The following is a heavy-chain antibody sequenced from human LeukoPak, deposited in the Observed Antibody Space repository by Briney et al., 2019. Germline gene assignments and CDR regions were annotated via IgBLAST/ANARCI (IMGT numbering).Heavy chain of an antibody. CDR1: GGSISSYD. J-gene: IGHJ4*02. CDR2: IYYSGST. V-gene: IGHV4-59*01. Sequence: SETLSLTCTVSGGSISSYDWSWVRQPPGKGLEWMGYIYYSGSTNYNTALKSRVTTSLDTSKNQFSLKLSSVTAADTAVYYCARGRFLDYWGQRTLVTVSS. CDR3: ARGRFLDY. D-gene: IGHD3-3*01.